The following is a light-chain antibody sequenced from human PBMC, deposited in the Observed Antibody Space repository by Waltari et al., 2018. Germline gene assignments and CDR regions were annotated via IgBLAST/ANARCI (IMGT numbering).Light chain of an antibody. Sequence: DIQMTQSPSSLSASVVDRVTITCQASRDINNYLNWYQQKPGKVPKLLIYDASTLETGVPSRFSGSGSGTDFVFTISRLQPEDIATYYCQHYDGVPPWTFGQGTRVDFK. J-gene: IGKJ1*01. V-gene: IGKV1-33*01. CDR3: QHYDGVPPWT. CDR1: RDINNY. CDR2: DAS.